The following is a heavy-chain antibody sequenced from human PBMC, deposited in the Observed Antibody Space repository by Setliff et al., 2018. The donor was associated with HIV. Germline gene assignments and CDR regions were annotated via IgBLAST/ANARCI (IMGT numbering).Heavy chain of an antibody. V-gene: IGHV3-30*04. D-gene: IGHD2-2*01. CDR1: GFTFSTYA. Sequence: LRLSCAASGFTFSTYAMHWVRQAPGKGLEWVAVISYDGSNKYYADSVKGRFTISRDNSKNTLYLQMNSLRAEDTAVYYCASREIPAAPTELYFDYWGQGTLVTV. J-gene: IGHJ4*02. CDR2: ISYDGSNK. CDR3: ASREIPAAPTELYFDY.